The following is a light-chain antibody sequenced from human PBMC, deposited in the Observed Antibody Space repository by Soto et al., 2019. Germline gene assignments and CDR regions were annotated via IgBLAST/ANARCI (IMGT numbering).Light chain of an antibody. CDR3: QQYGSSLVT. CDR2: GAS. Sequence: VLTQSPGTLSLSPGERATLSCRASQSVSSSYLAWYQQKPGQAPRLLIYGASSRATGIPDRFSGSGSGTDFTLTISRLEPEDFAVYYCQQYGSSLVTLGQGTKVDIK. CDR1: QSVSSSY. V-gene: IGKV3-20*01. J-gene: IGKJ1*01.